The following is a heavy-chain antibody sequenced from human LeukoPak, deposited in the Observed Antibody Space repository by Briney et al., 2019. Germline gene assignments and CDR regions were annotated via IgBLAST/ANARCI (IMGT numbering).Heavy chain of an antibody. CDR2: FDPEDGET. J-gene: IGHJ4*02. Sequence: ASVKVSCKVSGYTLTELSMHWVRQAPGKGLEWMGGFDPEDGETIYAQKFQGRVTMTEDTSTDTAYMELSSLRSEDTAGYYCATVLYGSRGPFDYWGQGTLVTVSS. V-gene: IGHV1-24*01. D-gene: IGHD3-10*01. CDR3: ATVLYGSRGPFDY. CDR1: GYTLTELS.